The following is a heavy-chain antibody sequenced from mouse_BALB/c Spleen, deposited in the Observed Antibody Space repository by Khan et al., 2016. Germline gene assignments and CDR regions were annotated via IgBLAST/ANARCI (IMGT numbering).Heavy chain of an antibody. CDR2: TWGDGST. CDR3: AGQLGAPFAY. J-gene: IGHJ3*01. CDR1: GFSLTSYG. Sequence: QVQLKESGPGLVAPSQSLSITCTVSGFSLTSYGVRWVRQPPGKGLEWLGATWGDGSTTYHSALISRLSISKDNSKSQVFFKLDSLQTDDTATYSSAGQLGAPFAYWGQGTLVTVSA. D-gene: IGHD3-1*01. V-gene: IGHV2-3*01.